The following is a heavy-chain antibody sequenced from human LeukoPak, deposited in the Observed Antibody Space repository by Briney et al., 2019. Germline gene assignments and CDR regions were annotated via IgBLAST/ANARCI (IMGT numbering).Heavy chain of an antibody. J-gene: IGHJ3*02. V-gene: IGHV1-8*01. CDR2: INPKSGNT. CDR3: AREMTKRPVIDPLDI. D-gene: IGHD2-2*01. Sequence: GSVKVSCKASGYTFTGYDINWVRQATGQGLEWMGWINPKSGNTGYAQKFQGRVTMTRDNSINTAYMELSSLRSEDTAVYYCAREMTKRPVIDPLDIWGQGTMVTVSS. CDR1: GYTFTGYD.